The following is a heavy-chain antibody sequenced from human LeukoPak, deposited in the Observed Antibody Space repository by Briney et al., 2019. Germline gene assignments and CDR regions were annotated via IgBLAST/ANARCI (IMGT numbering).Heavy chain of an antibody. CDR2: ISYDGSNK. V-gene: IGHV3-30*19. J-gene: IGHJ4*02. CDR1: GFTFSSFG. Sequence: GGSLRLSCAASGFTFSSFGMHWVRQAPGKGLEWVAVISYDGSNKYYADSVKGRFTISRDNSKNTLYLQMNSLRAEDTAVYYCARARNRYYDSSPPFDYWGQGTLVTVSS. CDR3: ARARNRYYDSSPPFDY. D-gene: IGHD3-22*01.